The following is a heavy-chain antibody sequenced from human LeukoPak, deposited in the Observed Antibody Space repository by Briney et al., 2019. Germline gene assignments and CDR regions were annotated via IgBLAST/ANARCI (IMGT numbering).Heavy chain of an antibody. CDR2: INSGGST. Sequence: GGSLRLSCAVSGFTFNSYAMGRVRQAPGKGLEWVSCINSGGSTYYADSVKGRFTISRDNSKSTLYLEMNSLRAEDTALYYCARCSGGSCYLSLDYWGQGTLVTVSS. D-gene: IGHD2-15*01. J-gene: IGHJ4*02. V-gene: IGHV3-23*01. CDR1: GFTFNSYA. CDR3: ARCSGGSCYLSLDY.